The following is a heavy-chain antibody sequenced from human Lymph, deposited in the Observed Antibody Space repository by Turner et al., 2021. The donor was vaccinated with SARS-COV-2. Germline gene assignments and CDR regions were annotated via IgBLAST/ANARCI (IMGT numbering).Heavy chain of an antibody. Sequence: QVQLVQSGADVMQPVSSVKVSCKASVVTFSSYAITWVRQAPGQGLEWMGGIIPILAIANYAQKFQGRVTSTADKSTSTAYMERSSMRSEDTAVYYCARDSPYCSSTSCYDPWGQGTLVTVSS. CDR2: IIPILAIA. V-gene: IGHV1-69*10. D-gene: IGHD2-2*01. CDR1: VVTFSSYA. J-gene: IGHJ5*02. CDR3: ARDSPYCSSTSCYDP.